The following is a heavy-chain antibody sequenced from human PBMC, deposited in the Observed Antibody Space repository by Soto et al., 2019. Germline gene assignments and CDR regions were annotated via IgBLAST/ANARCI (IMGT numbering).Heavy chain of an antibody. CDR1: GGFLSESY. D-gene: IGHD2-21*01. Sequence: PSETLSLTCAVYGGFLSESYWTWIRQPPGKGLEWIGEINHVGGTNYNPSLKSRVTMSVDTSQNQFSLRLISVTAADTAMYFCVRILYQLPSSVISTDLWGQGTPVT. J-gene: IGHJ5*02. V-gene: IGHV4-34*01. CDR3: VRILYQLPSSVISTDL. CDR2: INHVGGT.